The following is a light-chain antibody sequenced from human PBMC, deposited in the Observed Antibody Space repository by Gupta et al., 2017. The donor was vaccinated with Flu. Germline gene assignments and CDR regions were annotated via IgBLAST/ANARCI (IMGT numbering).Light chain of an antibody. V-gene: IGKV3-11*01. CDR2: DAS. CDR1: QSVSNS. J-gene: IGKJ5*01. Sequence: ETVLTQSPATLSLSPGERAALSCRASQSVSNSLAWYQQKPGQAPRLLIYDASNRATGIPARFSGSGSGTDFTLTISSLEPEDFAVYYCQQRFDWLSTTFGQGTRLEF. CDR3: QQRFDWLSTT.